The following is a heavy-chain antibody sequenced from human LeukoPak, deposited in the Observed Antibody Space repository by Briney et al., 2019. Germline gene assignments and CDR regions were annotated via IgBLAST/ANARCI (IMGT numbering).Heavy chain of an antibody. D-gene: IGHD3-22*01. V-gene: IGHV3-21*01. CDR2: ISCSGSYI. CDR3: AGGEYYYDSSAYSWYFDL. CDR1: GFTFISYT. J-gene: IGHJ2*01. Sequence: PGGSLRLSCAASGFTFISYTINWVRQAPGKGLEWVSSISCSGSYIYYADSVKGRFTISRDNAKNSLYLQMNSLRAEDTAVYYCAGGEYYYDSSAYSWYFDLWGRGTLVTVSA.